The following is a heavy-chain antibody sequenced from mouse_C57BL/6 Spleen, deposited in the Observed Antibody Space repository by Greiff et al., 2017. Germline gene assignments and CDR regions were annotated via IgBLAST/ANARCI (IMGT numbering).Heavy chain of an antibody. CDR3: ASEGAYYFDY. V-gene: IGHV1-4*01. J-gene: IGHJ2*01. CDR2: INPSSGYT. Sequence: QVQLQQSGAELARPGASVKMSCKASGYTFTSYTMHWVKQGPGQGLEWIGYINPSSGYTKYNQKFKDKATLTADKSSSTAYMQLSSLTSEDSAVYYCASEGAYYFDYWGQGTTLTVSS. CDR1: GYTFTSYT.